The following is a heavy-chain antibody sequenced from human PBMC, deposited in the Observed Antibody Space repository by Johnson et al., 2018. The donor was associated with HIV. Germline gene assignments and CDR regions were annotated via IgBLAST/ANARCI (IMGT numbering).Heavy chain of an antibody. Sequence: VQLVESGGGLVQPGRSLRLSCAASGFTFDDYAMHWVRQAPGKGLEWVSVIYSGGSTYYADSVKGRFTISRDNSKNTLYRQMNSLRAEDTAVYYCARYQLGGDAFDIWGQGTMVTVSS. V-gene: IGHV3-66*02. D-gene: IGHD7-27*01. CDR1: GFTFDDYA. CDR3: ARYQLGGDAFDI. CDR2: IYSGGST. J-gene: IGHJ3*02.